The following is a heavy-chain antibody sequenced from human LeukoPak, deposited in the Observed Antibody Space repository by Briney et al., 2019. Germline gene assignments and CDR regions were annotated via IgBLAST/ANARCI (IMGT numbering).Heavy chain of an antibody. J-gene: IGHJ4*02. V-gene: IGHV3-23*01. Sequence: GGSPRLSCAASGFTFSRYVMSWVRQAPGKGLEWVCGNANSVEGRFTISRDNSKNTLYLEINSLRAEDTAVYYCAKKTRDGYNPFDYLGQGTLVTVSS. D-gene: IGHD5-24*01. CDR1: GFTFSRYV. CDR3: AKKTRDGYNPFDY.